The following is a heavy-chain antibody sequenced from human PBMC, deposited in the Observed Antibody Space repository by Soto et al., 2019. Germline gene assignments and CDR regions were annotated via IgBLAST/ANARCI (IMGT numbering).Heavy chain of an antibody. J-gene: IGHJ4*02. CDR2: IYYSGST. CDR1: GGSISSYY. D-gene: IGHD3-22*01. V-gene: IGHV4-59*01. CDR3: ARAAYDSSGYYYVFSFDY. Sequence: SETLSLTCTVSGGSISSYYWSWIRQPPGKGLEWIGYIYYSGSTNYNPSLKSRVTISVDTSKNQFSLKLSSVTAADTAVYYCARAAYDSSGYYYVFSFDYWGQGTLVTVST.